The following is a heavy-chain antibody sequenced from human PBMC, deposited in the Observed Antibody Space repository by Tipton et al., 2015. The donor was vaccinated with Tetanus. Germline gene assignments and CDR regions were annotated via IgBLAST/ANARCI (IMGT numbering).Heavy chain of an antibody. CDR1: GFTVSNNY. CDR2: IWFDGSRT. Sequence: SLRLSCAASGFTVSNNYMYWVRRAPGKGLEWVAAIWFDGSRTEYADSVKGRFTISRDNSNGMVYLEMGSLRDEDTAVFYCARDTYYQSHHYNYFDYWGQGVRVTVSS. CDR3: ARDTYYQSHHYNYFDY. D-gene: IGHD5-24*01. V-gene: IGHV3-33*08. J-gene: IGHJ4*02.